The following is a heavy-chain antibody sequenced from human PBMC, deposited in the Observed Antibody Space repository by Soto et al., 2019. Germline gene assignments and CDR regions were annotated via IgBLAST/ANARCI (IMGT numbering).Heavy chain of an antibody. J-gene: IGHJ5*02. Sequence: ASVKVSCKASGYTFTNYYMHWVRQAPGQGLEWMGMINPRGGRTTYPQKFQGRVTMTTDTSTSTVYMELSSLRAEDTAVYYCAREEGLLNWFDPWGQGTLVTVSS. D-gene: IGHD1-26*01. CDR3: AREEGLLNWFDP. V-gene: IGHV1-46*01. CDR2: INPRGGRT. CDR1: GYTFTNYY.